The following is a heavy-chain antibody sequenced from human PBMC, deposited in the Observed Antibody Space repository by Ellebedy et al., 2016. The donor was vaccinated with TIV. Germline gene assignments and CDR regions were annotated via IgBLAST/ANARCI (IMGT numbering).Heavy chain of an antibody. J-gene: IGHJ4*02. V-gene: IGHV3-23*01. CDR3: AKGRGGGSDSSAPRYYFDY. D-gene: IGHD3-22*01. Sequence: PGGSLRLSCAASGLTFSNNAMSWVRQAPGKGLEWVSAISDSGSTTYYADSVEGRFIISRDNSKKTLNLQMNSLRAEDTAVYYCAKGRGGGSDSSAPRYYFDYWGLGTLVTVSS. CDR1: GLTFSNNA. CDR2: ISDSGSTT.